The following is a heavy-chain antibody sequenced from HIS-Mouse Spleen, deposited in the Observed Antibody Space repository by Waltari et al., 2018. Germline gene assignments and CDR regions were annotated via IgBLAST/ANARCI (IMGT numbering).Heavy chain of an antibody. CDR1: GFTFTSSA. CDR2: IVVGSGNT. D-gene: IGHD1-26*01. CDR3: AARHSGSYYGDFDY. Sequence: QMQLVQSGPEVKKPGTSVKVSCKASGFTFTSSAVQWVRQARGQRLEWIGWIVVGSGNTNYAQKFQERVTMTRELSTSTAYMGLSSLRSEDTAVYYCAARHSGSYYGDFDYWGQGTLVTVSS. J-gene: IGHJ4*02. V-gene: IGHV1-58*01.